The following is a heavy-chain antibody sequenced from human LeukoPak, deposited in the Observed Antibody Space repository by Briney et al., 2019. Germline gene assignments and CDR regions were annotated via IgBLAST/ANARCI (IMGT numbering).Heavy chain of an antibody. Sequence: GGSLRLSCAASGFTFSSYWMHWVRQAPGKGLVWVSRINSDGSSTSYADSVKGRFTISRDNAKNSLYLQMNSLRAEDTAVYYCARIAAAGELDYWGQGTLVTVSS. J-gene: IGHJ4*02. D-gene: IGHD6-13*01. CDR1: GFTFSSYW. V-gene: IGHV3-74*01. CDR2: INSDGSST. CDR3: ARIAAAGELDY.